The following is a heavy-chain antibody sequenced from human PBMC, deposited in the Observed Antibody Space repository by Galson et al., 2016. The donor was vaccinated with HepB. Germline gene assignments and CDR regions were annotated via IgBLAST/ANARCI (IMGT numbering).Heavy chain of an antibody. CDR2: INHSGNT. V-gene: IGHV4-34*01. D-gene: IGHD3-3*01. CDR1: GFTINNKY. Sequence: LRLSCAASGFTINNKYMNWVRQAPGKGLEWIGEINHSGNTRYNLSLKSRVTISVDTSKNQFSLKLSSVTAADTAVYYCARVHRGYDFWSGRLYYFDYWGQGTLVTVSS. J-gene: IGHJ4*02. CDR3: ARVHRGYDFWSGRLYYFDY.